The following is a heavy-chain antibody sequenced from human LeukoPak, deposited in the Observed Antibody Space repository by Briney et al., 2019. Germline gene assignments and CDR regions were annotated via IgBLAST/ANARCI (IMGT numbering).Heavy chain of an antibody. CDR1: SVSISSHD. D-gene: IGHD3-3*01. CDR3: ARGPYYDFWSGYYPTYYYYYMDV. J-gene: IGHJ6*03. CDR2: SHSSGDT. V-gene: IGHV4-59*11. Sequence: SETLSLTCSVSSVSISSHDWSWVRQSPGKGLEWIGYSHSSGDTNYNPSLKSRVTISVDTSKNQFSLKLSSVTAADTAVYYCARGPYYDFWSGYYPTYYYYYMDVWGKGTTVTVSS.